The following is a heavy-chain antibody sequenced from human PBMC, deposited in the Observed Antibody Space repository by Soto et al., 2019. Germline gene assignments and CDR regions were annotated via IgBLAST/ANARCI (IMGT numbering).Heavy chain of an antibody. CDR2: IGRSGGTT. D-gene: IGHD4-17*01. CDR1: GFTFSKYA. V-gene: IGHV3-23*01. J-gene: IGHJ3*02. CDR3: GKYPNGDYIGAFDI. Sequence: EVHLLESGGGLVQPGGSLRLSCAASGFTFSKYAMSWVRQAPGKGLEWDSVIGRSGGTTHLADSVKGRFTSSRDNSKNTLYLQMNSLRVGDMAVYYCGKYPNGDYIGAFDIWGQGTMDTVSS.